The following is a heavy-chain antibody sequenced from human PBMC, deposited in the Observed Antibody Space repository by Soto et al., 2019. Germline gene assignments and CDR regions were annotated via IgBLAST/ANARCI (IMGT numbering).Heavy chain of an antibody. J-gene: IGHJ4*02. CDR1: GYTFTSYA. CDR3: ARDNDILTGYPYYFDY. CDR2: INAGNGNT. D-gene: IGHD3-9*01. Sequence: GASVKVSCKASGYTFTSYAMHWVRQAPGQRLEWMGWINAGNGNTKYSQKFQGRVTITRDTSASTAYMELSSLRSEDTAVFYCARDNDILTGYPYYFDYWGQGTLVTVSS. V-gene: IGHV1-3*01.